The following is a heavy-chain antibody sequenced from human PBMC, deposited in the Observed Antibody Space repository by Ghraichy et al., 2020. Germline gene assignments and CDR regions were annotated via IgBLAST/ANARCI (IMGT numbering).Heavy chain of an antibody. CDR3: ARRLEWLLMKGFDP. Sequence: SGPTLVKPTQTLTLTCTFSGFSLSTRGVGVGWIRQPPGKALEWLALIYWNDDKRYSPSLKSRLTITKDTSKNQVVLTMTNMDPVDTATYYCARRLEWLLMKGFDPWGQGTLVTVSS. V-gene: IGHV2-5*01. CDR2: IYWNDDK. J-gene: IGHJ5*02. CDR1: GFSLSTRGVG. D-gene: IGHD3-3*01.